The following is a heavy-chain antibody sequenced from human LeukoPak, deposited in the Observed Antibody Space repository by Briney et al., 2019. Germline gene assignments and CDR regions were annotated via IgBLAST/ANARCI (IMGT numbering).Heavy chain of an antibody. V-gene: IGHV3-23*01. Sequence: GGSLGLSCAASGFTFSNYAMGWVRQAPGKGLEWVSGVSGSGDSTKYAVSAKGRFTISRDNSKDTLSLQMNSLRAEDTAIYYCAKSRWVTSSGGGSDYWGQGTLVTVSS. CDR1: GFTFSNYA. D-gene: IGHD6-19*01. J-gene: IGHJ4*02. CDR2: VSGSGDST. CDR3: AKSRWVTSSGGGSDY.